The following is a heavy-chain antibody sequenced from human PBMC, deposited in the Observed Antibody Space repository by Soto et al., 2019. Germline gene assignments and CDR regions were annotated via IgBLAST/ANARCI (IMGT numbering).Heavy chain of an antibody. CDR3: AKSLSAAVNYGIDV. J-gene: IGHJ6*02. Sequence: GVNLKRYCAAYGLSFSNDGMSMIQQSPGKGLEWVSTINDDGDTTYHADSVKGRFTISRDNSKNTLYLQMNSLGAEDTAVYYCAKSLSAAVNYGIDVWGQGTTVTVS. V-gene: IGHV3-23*01. D-gene: IGHD6-13*01. CDR2: INDDGDTT. CDR1: GLSFSNDG.